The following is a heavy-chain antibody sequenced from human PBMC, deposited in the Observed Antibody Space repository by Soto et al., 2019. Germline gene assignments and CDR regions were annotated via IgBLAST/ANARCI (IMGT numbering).Heavy chain of an antibody. Sequence: QVQLQESGPRLVKPSQTLSLTCSVSGGSIDRGYLWTWIRQHPGKGLEWIGYIDYTGRTSYKPSLKSQLRMSVERSRKEFSLNLTSVTAADTAFFYFARGLEHFQLLLPFALSSFNSWGQGILVTVSS. D-gene: IGHD6-19*01. J-gene: IGHJ4*02. CDR2: IDYTGRT. CDR1: GGSIDRGYL. V-gene: IGHV4-31*01. CDR3: ARGLEHFQLLLPFALSSFNS.